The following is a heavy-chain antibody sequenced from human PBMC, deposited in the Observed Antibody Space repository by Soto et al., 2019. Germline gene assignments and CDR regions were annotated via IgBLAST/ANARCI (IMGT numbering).Heavy chain of an antibody. D-gene: IGHD6-6*01. CDR3: ASTEYVAYSYGMDV. CDR2: IYYSGST. Sequence: QVQLQESGPGLVKPSQTLSLTCTVSGGSISSGYYWNWIRQHPGKGLEWIGYIYYSGSTYYNPSLKSRVTISLDTSKNQFPLKLSSVTAADTAVYYCASTEYVAYSYGMDVWGQGTTVSVSS. J-gene: IGHJ6*02. V-gene: IGHV4-31*03. CDR1: GGSISSGYY.